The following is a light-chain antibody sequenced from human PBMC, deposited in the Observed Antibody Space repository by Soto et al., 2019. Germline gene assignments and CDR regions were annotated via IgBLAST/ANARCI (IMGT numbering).Light chain of an antibody. J-gene: IGKJ4*01. CDR3: QQLDRYPFT. CDR1: LDIRSY. V-gene: IGKV1-9*01. CDR2: AAS. Sequence: DIQWTQSPSFLSASVGDRAAITCRASLDIRSYLAWYQQKPGRAPKLLIYAASTLQSGVPSRFSGSGSGTEFTLTISSLQPEDFASYYCQQLDRYPFTFGGGAKVDI.